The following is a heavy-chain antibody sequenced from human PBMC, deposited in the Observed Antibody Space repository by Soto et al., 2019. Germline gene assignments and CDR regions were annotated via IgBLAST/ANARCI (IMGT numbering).Heavy chain of an antibody. J-gene: IGHJ4*02. CDR2: INSDGSST. V-gene: IGHV3-74*01. Sequence: EVQLVESGGGLVQPGGSLRLSCAASGFTFSSYWMHWVRQAPGKGPVWVSRINSDGSSTSYADSVKGRFTISRDNAKNTLYLQMNSLRVEDTAVYYCASSLLTPFDNWGQGTLVSVSS. D-gene: IGHD7-27*01. CDR1: GFTFSSYW. CDR3: ASSLLTPFDN.